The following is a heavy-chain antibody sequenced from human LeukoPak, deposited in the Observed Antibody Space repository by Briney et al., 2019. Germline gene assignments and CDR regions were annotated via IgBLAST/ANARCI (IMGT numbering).Heavy chain of an antibody. Sequence: SETLSLTCAVYVGSFSGYYWSWIRQPPGKGLEWIGNILYSGSTNYNPSLKSRVTISVDTSKNQFSLKLSSVTAADTADYYCVRRVAGSSYRDYWGQGTLVTVSS. J-gene: IGHJ4*02. CDR3: VRRVAGSSYRDY. D-gene: IGHD3-22*01. V-gene: IGHV4-34*12. CDR2: ILYSGST. CDR1: VGSFSGYY.